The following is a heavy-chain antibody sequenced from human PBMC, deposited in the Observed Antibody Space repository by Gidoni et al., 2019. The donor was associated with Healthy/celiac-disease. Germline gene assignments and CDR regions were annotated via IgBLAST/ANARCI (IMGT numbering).Heavy chain of an antibody. CDR3: VANIAAAGTRGNFDY. CDR1: GGSISSGGYY. D-gene: IGHD6-13*01. Sequence: QVQLQESGPGLVKPSQTLSLTCAVSGGSISSGGYYWSWIRQPPGKGLEWIGYIYYSGSTYYNPSLKSRVTISVDTSKNQFSLKLSSVTAADTAVYYCVANIAAAGTRGNFDYWGQGTLVTVSS. J-gene: IGHJ4*02. CDR2: IYYSGST. V-gene: IGHV4-30-4*01.